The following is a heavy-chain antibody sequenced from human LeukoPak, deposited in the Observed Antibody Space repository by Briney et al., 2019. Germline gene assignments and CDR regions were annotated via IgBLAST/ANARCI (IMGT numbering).Heavy chain of an antibody. V-gene: IGHV3-43*02. CDR2: IKADGSGT. CDR1: GFTIGPYA. CDR3: ATWAFYHNLDV. Sequence: GGSLRLSCAASGFTIGPYAMYWVRQGPGRGLEWVSVIKADGSGTFYADSVRGRFTTSRDNSKNSLYLQMNSLTSEDTALYYCATWAFYHNLDVWGQGTTVTVSS. D-gene: IGHD2/OR15-2a*01. J-gene: IGHJ6*02.